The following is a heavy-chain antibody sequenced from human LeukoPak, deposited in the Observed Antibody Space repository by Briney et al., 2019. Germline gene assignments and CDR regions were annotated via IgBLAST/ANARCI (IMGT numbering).Heavy chain of an antibody. D-gene: IGHD3-9*01. CDR1: GFSFSTYT. J-gene: IGHJ4*02. V-gene: IGHV3-23*01. Sequence: HPGGSLRLSCAASGFSFSTYTMSWARQAPGKGLEWVSAISGAGAYTTYADSVKGRFTISRDNSKNTLYLQMNSLRAEDTAVYYCAKDLYDILTGAGVFDYWGQGTLVTVSS. CDR3: AKDLYDILTGAGVFDY. CDR2: ISGAGAYT.